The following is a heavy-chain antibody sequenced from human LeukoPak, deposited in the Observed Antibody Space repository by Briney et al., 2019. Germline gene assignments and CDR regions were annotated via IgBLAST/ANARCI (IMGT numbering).Heavy chain of an antibody. D-gene: IGHD3-10*01. J-gene: IGHJ4*02. CDR1: GFTFSSYE. Sequence: GGSLRLSCAASGFTFSSYEMNWVRQAPGRGLEWVSYISSSGSTIYYADSVKGRFTISRDNAKNSLYLQMNSLRAEDTAVYYCARDVLVRGVIWTPFDYWGQGTLVTVSS. CDR2: ISSSGSTI. CDR3: ARDVLVRGVIWTPFDY. V-gene: IGHV3-48*03.